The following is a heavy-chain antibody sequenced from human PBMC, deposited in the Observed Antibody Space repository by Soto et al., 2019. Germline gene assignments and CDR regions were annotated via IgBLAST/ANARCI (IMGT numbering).Heavy chain of an antibody. CDR3: ARDGSCYDFWSGYPYYYYYYMDV. D-gene: IGHD3-3*01. CDR1: GFTFSSYG. J-gene: IGHJ6*03. Sequence: GGSLRLSCAASGFTFSSYGMHWVRQAPGKGLEWVAVIWCDGSNKYYADSVKGRFTISRDNSKNTLYLQMNSLRAEDTAVYSCARDGSCYDFWSGYPYYYYYYMDVWGKGTTVTVSS. V-gene: IGHV3-33*01. CDR2: IWCDGSNK.